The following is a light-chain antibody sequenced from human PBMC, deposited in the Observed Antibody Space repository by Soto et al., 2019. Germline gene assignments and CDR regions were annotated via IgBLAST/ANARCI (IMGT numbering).Light chain of an antibody. CDR3: QQYESLPIT. J-gene: IGKJ4*01. V-gene: IGKV3-20*01. CDR2: GAS. Sequence: EIVLTQPPGTLSLSPGERATLSCRASQTLSSNSLAWYQQRPGQTPRVLVYGASNRATGIPDKFSGSGSGTDFTLTISRLEPEDFAVYFCQQYESLPITFGGGTKVDIK. CDR1: QTLSSNS.